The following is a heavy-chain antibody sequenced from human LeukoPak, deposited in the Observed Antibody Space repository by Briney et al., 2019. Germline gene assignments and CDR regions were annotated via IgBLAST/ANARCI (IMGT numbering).Heavy chain of an antibody. V-gene: IGHV4-39*07. Sequence: SETLSLTCTVSGGSISSSSYYWGWIRQPPRKGLEWIGSIYYSGSTYYNPSLKSRVTISVDTSKNQFSLKLSSVTAADTAVYYCARDRRDGSGHKGWNWFDPWGQGTLVTVSS. D-gene: IGHD3-10*01. CDR3: ARDRRDGSGHKGWNWFDP. CDR1: GGSISSSSYY. J-gene: IGHJ5*02. CDR2: IYYSGST.